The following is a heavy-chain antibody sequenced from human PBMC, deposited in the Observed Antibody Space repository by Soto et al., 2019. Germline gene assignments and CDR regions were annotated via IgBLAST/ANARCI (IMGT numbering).Heavy chain of an antibody. Sequence: ASVKVSCKASGYTFTGYYMHWVRQAPGQGLEWMGWINPNSGGTNYAQKFQGWVTMTRDTSISTAYMGLSRLRSDDTAVYYCAREVPCSGGSCYSPYFDYWGQGTLVTVSS. CDR2: INPNSGGT. CDR3: AREVPCSGGSCYSPYFDY. J-gene: IGHJ4*02. CDR1: GYTFTGYY. D-gene: IGHD2-15*01. V-gene: IGHV1-2*04.